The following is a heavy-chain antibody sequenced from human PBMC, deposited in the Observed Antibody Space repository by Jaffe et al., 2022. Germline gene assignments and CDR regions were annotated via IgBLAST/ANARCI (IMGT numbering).Heavy chain of an antibody. CDR2: ITESGTDK. D-gene: IGHD6-6*01. J-gene: IGHJ4*02. V-gene: IGHV3-23*01. CDR1: GFTFSDCA. Sequence: EVQLLESGGDLVQPGGSLRLSCEASGFTFSDCAVSWVRQAPGEGLEWVSTITESGTDKFYADSVKGRFTISRDNPKNTLYLQMDSLRAEDTAIYYCANIAHCRSSSDRGYWGQGSLVTVSS. CDR3: ANIAHCRSSSDRGY.